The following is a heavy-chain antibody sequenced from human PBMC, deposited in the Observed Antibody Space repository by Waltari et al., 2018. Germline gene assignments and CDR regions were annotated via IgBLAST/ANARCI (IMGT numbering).Heavy chain of an antibody. D-gene: IGHD6-13*01. CDR2: IYYSGST. J-gene: IGHJ5*02. CDR1: GGSISSSSYY. Sequence: QLQLQESGPGLVKPSETLSLTCTVSGGSISSSSYYWGWIRQPPGKGLEWIGSIYYSGSTSYNPSLKSRVTISVDTSKNQFSLKLSSVTAADTAVYYCARRLIAAAGTWFDPWGQGTLVTVSS. V-gene: IGHV4-39*01. CDR3: ARRLIAAAGTWFDP.